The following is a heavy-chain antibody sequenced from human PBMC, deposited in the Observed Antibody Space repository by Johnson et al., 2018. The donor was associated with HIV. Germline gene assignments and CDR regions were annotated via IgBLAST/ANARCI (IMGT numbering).Heavy chain of an antibody. CDR3: AREPGYGSGSYRGNAFDI. V-gene: IGHV3-30*14. CDR2: ISYDGSNK. J-gene: IGHJ3*02. Sequence: QVQLVESGGGVVQPGRSLRLSCAASGFTFSSYAMHWVRQAPGKGLEWVAVISYDGSNKYYADSVKGRFPISRDNSKNTLYLQMNSLRAEDTAVYYCAREPGYGSGSYRGNAFDIWGQETMVTVSS. CDR1: GFTFSSYA. D-gene: IGHD3-10*01.